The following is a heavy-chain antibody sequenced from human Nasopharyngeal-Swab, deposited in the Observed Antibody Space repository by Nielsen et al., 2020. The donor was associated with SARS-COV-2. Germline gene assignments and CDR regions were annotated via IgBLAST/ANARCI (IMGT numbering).Heavy chain of an antibody. CDR2: IYYSGST. CDR1: GGSISSSSYY. V-gene: IGHV4-39*07. CDR3: ATYSGSYQNFDY. D-gene: IGHD1-26*01. Sequence: SETLSLTCTVSGGSISSSSYYWGWIRQPPGKGLEWIGSIYYSGSTYYNPSLKSRVTISVDTSKNQFSLKLSSVTAADTAVYYCATYSGSYQNFDYWGQGTLVTVSS. J-gene: IGHJ4*02.